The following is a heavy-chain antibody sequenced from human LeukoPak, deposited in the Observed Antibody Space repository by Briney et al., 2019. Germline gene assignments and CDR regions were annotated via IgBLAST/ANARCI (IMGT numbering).Heavy chain of an antibody. V-gene: IGHV1-46*01. D-gene: IGHD2-21*02. J-gene: IGHJ4*02. Sequence: GASVKVSCKASGYTFTRYYIHWVRQAPGQGLEWMGIINPGGGGASYAQKFQGRVTMTRDTSTSTFYMELSSLRSEDTAVYYCVRGDSVVVTAGGIDFDYWGQGTLVTVSS. CDR2: INPGGGGA. CDR3: VRGDSVVVTAGGIDFDY. CDR1: GYTFTRYY.